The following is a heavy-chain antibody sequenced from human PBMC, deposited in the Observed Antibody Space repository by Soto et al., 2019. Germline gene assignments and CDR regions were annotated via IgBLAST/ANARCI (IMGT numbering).Heavy chain of an antibody. J-gene: IGHJ5*01. Sequence: ASVKVSCKASGYTFTSYGISWVRQAPGQGLEWMGWISVSSGDTNLAQKFQGRVTMTTDTSTTTAYMELRRLTSDDTAVYYCERKRDTSAFYWQLDSWGQGTLVTVSS. CDR2: ISVSSGDT. D-gene: IGHD3-22*01. CDR3: ERKRDTSAFYWQLDS. CDR1: GYTFTSYG. V-gene: IGHV1-18*04.